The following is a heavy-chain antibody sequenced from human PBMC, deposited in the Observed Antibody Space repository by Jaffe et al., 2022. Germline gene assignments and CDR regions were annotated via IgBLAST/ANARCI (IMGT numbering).Heavy chain of an antibody. Sequence: EVQLVESGGGLVQPGGSLRLSCAASGFTFSSYSMNWVRQAPGKGLEWVSYISSSSSTIYYADSVKGRFTISRDNAKNSLYLQMNSLRAEDTAVYYCARDQDGDFWSGYHINWFDPWGQGTLVTVSS. J-gene: IGHJ5*02. D-gene: IGHD3-3*01. CDR1: GFTFSSYS. V-gene: IGHV3-48*01. CDR3: ARDQDGDFWSGYHINWFDP. CDR2: ISSSSSTI.